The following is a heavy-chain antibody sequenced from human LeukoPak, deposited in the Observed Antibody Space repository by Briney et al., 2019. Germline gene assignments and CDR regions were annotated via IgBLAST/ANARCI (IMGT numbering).Heavy chain of an antibody. D-gene: IGHD4-23*01. CDR3: ARVNDYVGNDDAFDI. CDR1: GFTFRSCE. V-gene: IGHV3-48*03. CDR2: IRSSGSII. J-gene: IGHJ3*02. Sequence: PGGSLRLSCAAAGFTFRSCEMKWVRDAPGKGMELVSYIRSSGSIIFYADSVKGRFTISRDNAKNSLYLQMNSLRAEDTAVYYCARVNDYVGNDDAFDIWGQGTMVTVSS.